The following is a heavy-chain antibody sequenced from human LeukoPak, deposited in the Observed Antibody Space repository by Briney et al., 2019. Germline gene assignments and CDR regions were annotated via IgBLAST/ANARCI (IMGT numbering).Heavy chain of an antibody. D-gene: IGHD4-11*01. CDR3: ARDYSSFNWFDP. J-gene: IGHJ5*02. CDR1: GRSISSYY. CDR2: INYSGNT. Sequence: SETLSLTCTVSGRSISSYYWNWIRQPPGKGLEWIGYINYSGNTNYTPSLKSRVTISVDTSKNQISLKLSSVTAADTAVYYCARDYSSFNWFDPWGQGTLVTVSS. V-gene: IGHV4-59*08.